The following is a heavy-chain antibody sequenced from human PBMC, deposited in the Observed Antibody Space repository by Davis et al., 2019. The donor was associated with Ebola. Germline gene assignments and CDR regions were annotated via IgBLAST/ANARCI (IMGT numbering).Heavy chain of an antibody. D-gene: IGHD3-9*01. CDR2: ISGSGGST. CDR3: TRRYFDWNSEDD. V-gene: IGHV3-23*01. J-gene: IGHJ6*02. Sequence: PGGSLRLSCAASGFTFSSYAMSWVRQAPGKGLEWVSAISGSGGSTYYADSVKGRFTISRDNSKNTLYLQMNSLKTEYTAVYYCTRRYFDWNSEDDWGQGTTVTVSS. CDR1: GFTFSSYA.